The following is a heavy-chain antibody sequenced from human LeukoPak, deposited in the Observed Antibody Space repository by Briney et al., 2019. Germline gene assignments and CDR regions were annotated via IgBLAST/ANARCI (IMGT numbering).Heavy chain of an antibody. J-gene: IGHJ4*02. CDR3: AKDARRYSGWYFFDH. V-gene: IGHV3-21*04. CDR2: ISDSGSYI. Sequence: GGSLRLSCAASGFTFSIYSMNWVRQAPGKGLEWVSSISDSGSYIYYADSVKGRFTISRDNSRNTLYLQMNSLRVDDTAVYYCAKDARRYSGWYFFDHWGQGTLVTVSS. D-gene: IGHD6-19*01. CDR1: GFTFSIYS.